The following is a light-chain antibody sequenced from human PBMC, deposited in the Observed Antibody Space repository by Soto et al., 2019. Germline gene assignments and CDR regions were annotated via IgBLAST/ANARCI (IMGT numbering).Light chain of an antibody. CDR3: SSYTSSSTLV. Sequence: QSVLTLPASVSGSPGQSITLTCTGTSSDVGGYKFVSWHQQHPGKAPKLIIYDVTNRPSGVSSRFSGSKSGNTASLTISGLQVEDEADYYCSSYTSSSTLVFGGGTQLTVL. CDR2: DVT. V-gene: IGLV2-14*03. J-gene: IGLJ2*01. CDR1: SSDVGGYKF.